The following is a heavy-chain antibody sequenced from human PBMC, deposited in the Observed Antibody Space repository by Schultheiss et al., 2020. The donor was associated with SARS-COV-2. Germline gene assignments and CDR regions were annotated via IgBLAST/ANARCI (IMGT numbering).Heavy chain of an antibody. Sequence: GGSLRLSCAASGFTFSSYAMSWVRQAPGKGLEWVSAISGSGGSTYYADSVKGRFTISRDNSKNTLYLQMNSLRAEDTAVYYCAKDIVVVPAATGKGAFDIWGQGTMVTVSS. J-gene: IGHJ3*02. CDR2: ISGSGGST. CDR3: AKDIVVVPAATGKGAFDI. D-gene: IGHD2-2*01. V-gene: IGHV3-23*01. CDR1: GFTFSSYA.